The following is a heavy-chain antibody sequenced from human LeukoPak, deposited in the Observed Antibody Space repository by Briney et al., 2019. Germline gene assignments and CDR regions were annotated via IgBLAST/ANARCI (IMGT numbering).Heavy chain of an antibody. J-gene: IGHJ3*02. CDR3: ARPSVEYSSSSWVVDAFDI. V-gene: IGHV1-69*05. CDR2: IIPIFGTA. CDR1: GGTFSSYA. D-gene: IGHD6-6*01. Sequence: GSSVKVSCKASGGTFSSYAISWVRQAPGQGLEWMGGIIPIFGTANYAQKFQGRVTITTDESTSTAYMELSSLRSEDTAVYYCARPSVEYSSSSWVVDAFDIWGQGTMVTVPS.